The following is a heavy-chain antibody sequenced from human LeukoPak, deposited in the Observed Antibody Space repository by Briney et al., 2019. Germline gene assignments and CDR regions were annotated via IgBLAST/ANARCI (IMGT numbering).Heavy chain of an antibody. CDR1: GGSISSSSYY. D-gene: IGHD6-13*01. CDR2: IYYSGST. CDR3: ARDWGYSSSL. J-gene: IGHJ4*02. V-gene: IGHV4-39*07. Sequence: PSETLSLTCTVSGGSISSSSYYWGWIRQPPGKGLEWIGSIYYSGSTYYNPSLKSRVSISVDTSKNQISLKLSSVTAADTARYYCARDWGYSSSLWGQGTLVTVSP.